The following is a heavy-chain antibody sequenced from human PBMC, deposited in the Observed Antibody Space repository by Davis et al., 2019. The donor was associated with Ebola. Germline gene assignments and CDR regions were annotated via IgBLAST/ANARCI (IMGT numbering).Heavy chain of an antibody. V-gene: IGHV4-4*02. CDR3: ASIRGNYDFWSGYYTGGVDY. Sequence: MPSETLSLTCAVSGDSISSSNWWSWVRQPPGKGLEWIGEISQSGSTNYNPSLKSRVTISVGKSKNQFSLKLSSVTAADTAVYYCASIRGNYDFWSGYYTGGVDYWGQGTLVTVSS. D-gene: IGHD3-3*01. CDR2: ISQSGST. CDR1: GDSISSSNW. J-gene: IGHJ4*02.